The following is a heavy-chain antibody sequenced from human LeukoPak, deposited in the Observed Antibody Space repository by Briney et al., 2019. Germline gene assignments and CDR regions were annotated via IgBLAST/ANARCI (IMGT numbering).Heavy chain of an antibody. CDR3: AKDLDSSGYYFY. D-gene: IGHD3-22*01. J-gene: IGHJ4*02. CDR2: ISGSGGST. Sequence: GGSLRLSCAASGFTFSSHGMNWVRQAPGKGLEWVSGISGSGGSTYYADSVKGRFTISRDNSKNTLYLQMNSLRAEDTAVYYCAKDLDSSGYYFYWGQGTLVTVSS. V-gene: IGHV3-23*01. CDR1: GFTFSSHG.